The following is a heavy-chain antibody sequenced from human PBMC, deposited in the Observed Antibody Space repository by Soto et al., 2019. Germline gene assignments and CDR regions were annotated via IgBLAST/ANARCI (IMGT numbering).Heavy chain of an antibody. CDR2: IYTSGST. Sequence: SEALSLTCTVSGGSISSYYWSWIRQPAGKELEWIGRIYTSGSTNYNPSLKSRVTMSVDTSKNQFSLKLSSVTAADTAVYYCARDGGYCTNGVCYTDWFDPWGQGTLVTVSS. V-gene: IGHV4-4*07. CDR3: ARDGGYCTNGVCYTDWFDP. D-gene: IGHD2-8*01. CDR1: GGSISSYY. J-gene: IGHJ5*02.